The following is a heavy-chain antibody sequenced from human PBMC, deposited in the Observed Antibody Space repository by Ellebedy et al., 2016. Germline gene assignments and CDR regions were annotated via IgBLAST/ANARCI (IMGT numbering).Heavy chain of an antibody. CDR3: ARGGVGLGDDTPDY. Sequence: ASVKVSCKTSGYYIGSSAINWVRQAPGQGLEWMGWINTNTGNPQYVRDFKGRFVFSLDSSVSTAYLQISSLKAEDTAVYFCARGGVGLGDDTPDYWGQGTLVTVSS. J-gene: IGHJ4*02. D-gene: IGHD3-16*01. CDR2: INTNTGNP. V-gene: IGHV7-4-1*02. CDR1: GYYIGSSA.